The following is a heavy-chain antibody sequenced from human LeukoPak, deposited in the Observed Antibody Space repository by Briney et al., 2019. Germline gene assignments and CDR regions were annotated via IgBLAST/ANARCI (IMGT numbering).Heavy chain of an antibody. CDR1: GGSVSSGSYY. D-gene: IGHD3-10*01. Sequence: SETLSLTCTVSGGSVSSGSYYWSWIRQPPGKGLEWIGYIYYNGSTNNNPSLKSRVTISVDTSKNQFSLKVSSVTAADTAVYYCARDRWFGAWGQGTLVAVS. CDR2: IYYNGST. V-gene: IGHV4-61*01. J-gene: IGHJ4*02. CDR3: ARDRWFGA.